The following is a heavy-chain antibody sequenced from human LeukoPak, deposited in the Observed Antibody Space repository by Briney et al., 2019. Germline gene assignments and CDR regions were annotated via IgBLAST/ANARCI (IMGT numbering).Heavy chain of an antibody. Sequence: YPSETLSLTCTVSGVSISSSNSYWGWIRQPPGKGLEWIGSIYYSGNTYYNASLKSQVSISIDTSKNQFSLRLTSVTAADTAAYYCARQTGSGLFILPGGQGTLVTVSS. V-gene: IGHV4-39*01. J-gene: IGHJ4*02. CDR1: GVSISSSNSY. CDR3: ARQTGSGLFILP. D-gene: IGHD3/OR15-3a*01. CDR2: IYYSGNT.